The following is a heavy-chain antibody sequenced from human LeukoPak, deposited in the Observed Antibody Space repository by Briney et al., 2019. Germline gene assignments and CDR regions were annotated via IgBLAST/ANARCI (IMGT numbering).Heavy chain of an antibody. CDR3: VRGSTLSSGPAY. J-gene: IGHJ4*02. CDR2: ISSSGSTI. Sequence: PGGSLRLSCAASGFTFSDYYMSWIRQAPGKGLEWVSYISSSGSTIYYADSVKGRFAISRDNAKNPLYLQMNSLRAEDTAVYYCVRGSTLSSGPAYWGQGALVTVSS. CDR1: GFTFSDYY. V-gene: IGHV3-11*01. D-gene: IGHD3-22*01.